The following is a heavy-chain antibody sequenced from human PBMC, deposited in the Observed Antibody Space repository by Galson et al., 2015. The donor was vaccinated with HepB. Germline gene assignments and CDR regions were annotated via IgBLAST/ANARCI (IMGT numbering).Heavy chain of an antibody. CDR2: IYYSGIT. CDR1: GDSISSSSYY. V-gene: IGHV4-39*07. J-gene: IGHJ3*02. CDR3: ARVLSPSDAFDI. Sequence: TLSLTCIVSGDSISSSSYYWGWIRQPPGKGLEWIGSIYYSGITYYNPSLKSRVTISVDTSKNQFSLKLSSVTAADTAVYYCARVLSPSDAFDIWGQGTMVTVSS.